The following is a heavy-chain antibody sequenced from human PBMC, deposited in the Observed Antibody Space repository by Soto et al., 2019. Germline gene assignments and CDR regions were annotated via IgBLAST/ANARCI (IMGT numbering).Heavy chain of an antibody. V-gene: IGHV3-64D*06. CDR3: VKAMVRGVSDY. Sequence: GGSLRLSCSASGFAFSSYAMHWVRQAPGKGLEYVSAISSNGGSTYYADSVKGRFTISRDNSKNTLYLQMSSLRAEDTAVYYCVKAMVRGVSDYWGQGTLVTVSS. D-gene: IGHD3-10*01. J-gene: IGHJ4*02. CDR1: GFAFSSYA. CDR2: ISSNGGST.